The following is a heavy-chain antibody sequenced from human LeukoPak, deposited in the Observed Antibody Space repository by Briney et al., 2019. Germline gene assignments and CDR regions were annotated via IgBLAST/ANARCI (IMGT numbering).Heavy chain of an antibody. CDR3: ARGTDPTAFDY. V-gene: IGHV4-59*08. CDR1: GGSISSYY. J-gene: IGHJ4*02. CDR2: IYYSGST. Sequence: NPSETLSLTRTVSGGSISSYYWSWIRQPPGKGLEWIGYIYYSGSTNYNPSLKSRVTISVDTSKNQFSLKLSSVTAADTAVYYCARGTDPTAFDYWGQGTLVTVSS.